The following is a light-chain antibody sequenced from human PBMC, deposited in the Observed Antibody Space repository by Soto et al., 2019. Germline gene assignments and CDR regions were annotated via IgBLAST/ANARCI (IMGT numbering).Light chain of an antibody. V-gene: IGLV6-57*04. Sequence: NFMLTQPHSVSESPGKTVTISCTRSSGSIASNYVQWYHQRPGSAPTIVMYEDNQRPSGVPDRFSGSIDGSSNSASLTISGLKTEDEGDFYCQSYDSSNWVFGGGTKLTVL. CDR2: EDN. CDR3: QSYDSSNWV. CDR1: SGSIASNY. J-gene: IGLJ3*02.